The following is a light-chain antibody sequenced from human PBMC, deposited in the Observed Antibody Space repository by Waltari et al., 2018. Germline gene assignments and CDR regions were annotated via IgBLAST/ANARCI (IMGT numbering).Light chain of an antibody. CDR2: DNN. Sequence: QSVLTQPPSVSAAPGQKVTIPCSGSSSNIGPNYVSWYQQLPGTAPKLLIYDNNKRPSGIPDRFSGSKSATSATLAITGIQTGDEAEYFCGTWDSSLSIGVFGGGTKLTVL. J-gene: IGLJ3*02. CDR3: GTWDSSLSIGV. CDR1: SSNIGPNY. V-gene: IGLV1-51*01.